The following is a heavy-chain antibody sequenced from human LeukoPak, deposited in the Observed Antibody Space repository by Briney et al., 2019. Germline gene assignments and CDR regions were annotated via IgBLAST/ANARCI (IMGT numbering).Heavy chain of an antibody. D-gene: IGHD5-12*01. J-gene: IGHJ4*02. V-gene: IGHV4-59*08. CDR3: VRHSGNAPFDY. CDR1: GGSLSSYY. CDR2: IYYTGST. Sequence: SETLSLTCTVSGGSLSSYYWSWIRPPSGKGLEWIGYIYYTGSTNYNPSLKSQVTISVDTSKNQFSLNLTAVTAADTAEYYCVRHSGNAPFDYWGQGTLVTVSS.